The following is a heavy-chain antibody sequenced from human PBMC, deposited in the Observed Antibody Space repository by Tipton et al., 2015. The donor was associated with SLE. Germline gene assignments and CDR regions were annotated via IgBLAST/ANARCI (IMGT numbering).Heavy chain of an antibody. Sequence: TLSLTCTVSGGSISSYYWSWIRQPAGKGLEWIGRIYTSGSTSYNPSLKSRVTVSVDTSRNQFSLKMSSVTVADTAVYYCAREQKGFDSWGQGTLVTVSS. J-gene: IGHJ4*02. CDR1: GGSISSYY. V-gene: IGHV4-4*07. CDR3: AREQKGFDS. CDR2: IYTSGST.